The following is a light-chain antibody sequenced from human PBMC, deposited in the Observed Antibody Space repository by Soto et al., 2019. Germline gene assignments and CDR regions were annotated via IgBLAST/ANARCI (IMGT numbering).Light chain of an antibody. CDR1: QSISSSY. CDR3: QQYGPSPYT. J-gene: IGKJ2*01. V-gene: IGKV3-20*01. CDR2: GAS. Sequence: ETVLTQSPGTLSLSPGERATLSCRASQSISSSYLAWYQQKPGQAPRLLIYGASNRATGIPDRFSGSGSGTDFTLTISRLEPEDFAVYYCQQYGPSPYTFGQWTKLEIK.